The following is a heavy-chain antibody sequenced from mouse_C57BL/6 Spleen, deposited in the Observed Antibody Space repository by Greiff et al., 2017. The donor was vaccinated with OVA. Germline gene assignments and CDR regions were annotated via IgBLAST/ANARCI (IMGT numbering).Heavy chain of an antibody. CDR3: TRSLITTVVDYFDY. Sequence: EVQLQESGTVLARPGASVKMSCKTSGYTFTSYWMHWVKQRPGQGLEWIGAIYPGNSDTSYNQKFKGKAKLTAVTSASTAYMELSSLTNEDAAVYYCTRSLITTVVDYFDYWGQGTTLTVSS. V-gene: IGHV1-5*01. J-gene: IGHJ2*01. D-gene: IGHD1-1*01. CDR2: IYPGNSDT. CDR1: GYTFTSYW.